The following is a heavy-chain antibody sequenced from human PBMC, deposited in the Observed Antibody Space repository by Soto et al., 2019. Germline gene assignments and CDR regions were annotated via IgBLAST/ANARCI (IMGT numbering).Heavy chain of an antibody. V-gene: IGHV6-1*01. CDR3: AREALTWVPDAFDI. CDR1: GYSVSSNSAA. J-gene: IGHJ3*02. CDR2: TYYRSKWYN. D-gene: IGHD3-10*01. Sequence: SHTRSLTCVISGYSVSSNSAAWNVIRQCPSRGLEWLGRTYYRSKWYNDYAVSVKSRITTNPDTSKNQFSLQLNSVTPEDTAVYYCAREALTWVPDAFDIWGQGTMVTVSS.